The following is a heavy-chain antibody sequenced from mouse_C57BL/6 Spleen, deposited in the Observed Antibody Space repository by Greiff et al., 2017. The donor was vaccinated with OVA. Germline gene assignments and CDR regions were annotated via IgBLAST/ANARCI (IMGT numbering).Heavy chain of an antibody. CDR1: GYSFTDYN. V-gene: IGHV1-39*01. CDR2: LNPNYGTT. D-gene: IGHD3-2*02. Sequence: EVQLKQSGPELVKPGASVKISCKASGYSFTDYNMNWVKQSNGKSLEWIGVLNPNYGTTSYNQKFKGKATLTVDQSSSTAYMQLNSLTSEDSAVYYCARSGQLRDGGAMDYWGQGTSVTVSS. CDR3: ARSGQLRDGGAMDY. J-gene: IGHJ4*01.